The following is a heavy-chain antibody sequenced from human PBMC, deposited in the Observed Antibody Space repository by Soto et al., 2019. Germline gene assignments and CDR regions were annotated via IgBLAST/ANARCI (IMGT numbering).Heavy chain of an antibody. CDR2: IYYSGST. J-gene: IGHJ4*02. D-gene: IGHD6-6*01. Sequence: PSETLSLTCTVPGGSISTYYWSWIRQPPGKGLEWIGSIYYSGSTYYNPSLKSRVTISVDTSKNQFSLKLSSVTAADTAVYYCARHEIAARSFDYWGQGTLVTVSS. CDR1: GGSISTYY. V-gene: IGHV4-39*01. CDR3: ARHEIAARSFDY.